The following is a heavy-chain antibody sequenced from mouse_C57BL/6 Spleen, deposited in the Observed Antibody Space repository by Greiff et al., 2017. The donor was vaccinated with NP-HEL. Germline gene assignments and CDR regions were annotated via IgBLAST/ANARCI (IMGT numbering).Heavy chain of an antibody. Sequence: QVQLQQSGPGLVQPSQRLSITCTVSGFSLTSYGVHWVRQSPGKGLEWLGVIWSGGSTDYNAAFISRLSISKDNSKSQVFFKMNSLQADDTAIYYCARPGSSYDYAMDYWGQGTSVTVSS. V-gene: IGHV2-2*01. D-gene: IGHD1-1*01. CDR2: IWSGGST. J-gene: IGHJ4*01. CDR3: ARPGSSYDYAMDY. CDR1: GFSLTSYG.